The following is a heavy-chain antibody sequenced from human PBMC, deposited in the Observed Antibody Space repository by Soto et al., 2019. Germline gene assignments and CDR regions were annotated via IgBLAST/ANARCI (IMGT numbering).Heavy chain of an antibody. D-gene: IGHD3-3*01. CDR2: ISYDGSNK. V-gene: IGHV3-30*18. CDR3: AKGNVLRLLEWFLWDWFDP. CDR1: GFTVSSYG. J-gene: IGHJ5*02. Sequence: QVQLVESGGGVVQPGRSLRLSCAASGFTVSSYGRHWVRQAPGKGLEWVAVISYDGSNKYYADSVKGRFTISRDNSKNTLYLQMNSLRAEDTAVYYCAKGNVLRLLEWFLWDWFDPWGPGTLVTVSS.